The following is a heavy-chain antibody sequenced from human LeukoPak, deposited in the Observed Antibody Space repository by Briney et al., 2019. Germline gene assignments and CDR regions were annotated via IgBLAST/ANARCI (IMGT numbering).Heavy chain of an antibody. V-gene: IGHV3-23*01. CDR2: ISGSGGST. D-gene: IGHD3-10*01. CDR1: GFTFSSYA. J-gene: IGHJ5*02. CDR3: AKDGERYGSGSINWFDP. Sequence: GGSLRLSCAASGFTFSSYAMSWVRQAPGKGLEWVSAISGSGGSTYYADSVKGRFTISRDNSKNTLYLQMNSLRAEDTAVYYCAKDGERYGSGSINWFDPWGQGTLDTVSS.